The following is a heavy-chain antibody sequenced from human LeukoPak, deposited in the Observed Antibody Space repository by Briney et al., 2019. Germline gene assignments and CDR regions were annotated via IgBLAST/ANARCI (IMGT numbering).Heavy chain of an antibody. J-gene: IGHJ4*02. CDR2: IYPGDSDT. CDR3: ARLGTSATFFDY. Sequence: GESLKISCKGSGYSFVRNWIGWVRQMPGKGLEWMAIIYPGDSDTRYGPSFQGQVTISADKSISTAYLQWSSLKASDTAMYYCARLGTSATFFDYWGQGTLVTVSS. CDR1: GYSFVRNW. V-gene: IGHV5-51*01. D-gene: IGHD2-15*01.